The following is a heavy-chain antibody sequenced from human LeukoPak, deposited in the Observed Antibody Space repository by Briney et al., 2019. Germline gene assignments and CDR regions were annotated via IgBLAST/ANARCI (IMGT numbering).Heavy chain of an antibody. CDR1: GGSISSYY. J-gene: IGHJ6*02. V-gene: IGHV4-59*01. D-gene: IGHD3-22*01. CDR3: ARDSTYYYGSSGYHYYYYGMDV. Sequence: SETLSLTCTVSGGSISSYYWSWIRQPPGKGLEWIGYICYSGSTNYNPSLKSRVTISVDTSKNQFSLKLSSVTAADTAVYYCARDSTYYYGSSGYHYYYYGMDVWGQGTTVTVSS. CDR2: ICYSGST.